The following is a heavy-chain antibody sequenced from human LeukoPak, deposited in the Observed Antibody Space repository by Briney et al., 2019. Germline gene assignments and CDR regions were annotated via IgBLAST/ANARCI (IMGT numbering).Heavy chain of an antibody. D-gene: IGHD2-2*01. CDR2: MNPNSGNT. Sequence: ASVKVSCKASGYTFTSYDINWVRQATGQGLEWMGWMNPNSGNTGYAQKFQGRVTMTRNTSISTAYMGLSSLRSEDTAVYYCARGNRVPAAIRAYYYYMDVWGKGTTVTVSS. V-gene: IGHV1-8*01. CDR3: ARGNRVPAAIRAYYYYMDV. J-gene: IGHJ6*03. CDR1: GYTFTSYD.